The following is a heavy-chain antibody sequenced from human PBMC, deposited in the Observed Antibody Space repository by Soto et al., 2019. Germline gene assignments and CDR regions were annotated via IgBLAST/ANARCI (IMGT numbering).Heavy chain of an antibody. CDR3: ARGGGVLRFLEWPSPWGY. CDR2: INHSGST. Sequence: SETLSLTCAVYGGSFSGYYWSWIRQPPGKGLEWIGEINHSGSTNYNPSLKSRVTISVDTSKNQFSLKLSSVTAADTAVYYCARGGGVLRFLEWPSPWGYWGQGTLVTVSS. CDR1: GGSFSGYY. D-gene: IGHD3-3*01. V-gene: IGHV4-34*01. J-gene: IGHJ4*02.